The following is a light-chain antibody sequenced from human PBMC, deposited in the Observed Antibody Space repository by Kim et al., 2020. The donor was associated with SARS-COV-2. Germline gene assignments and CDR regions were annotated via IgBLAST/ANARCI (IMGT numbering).Light chain of an antibody. V-gene: IGLV4-60*03. CDR2: LEGRGSN. J-gene: IGLJ2*01. CDR1: RGHSSYT. CDR3: ETWNSTPV. Sequence: SSVNPTCQRSRGHSSYTITWHQQQPGKAPRYLMKLEGRGSNNKGGGFPDRFSGSSSGADRYLTISNLQSEDEADYYCETWNSTPVFGGGTQLTVL.